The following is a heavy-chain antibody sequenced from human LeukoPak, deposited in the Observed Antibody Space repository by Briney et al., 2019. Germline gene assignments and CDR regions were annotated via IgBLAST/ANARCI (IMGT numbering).Heavy chain of an antibody. CDR1: GGSFSGYY. Sequence: SETLSLTCAVYGGSFSGYYWSWIRQPPGKGLEWIGEINHSGSTNYNPSLKSRVPISVDTSKNQFSLKLSSVTAADTAVYYCARERDDYNWNYGDRNWFDPWGQGTLVTVSS. D-gene: IGHD1-7*01. J-gene: IGHJ5*02. CDR3: ARERDDYNWNYGDRNWFDP. CDR2: INHSGST. V-gene: IGHV4-34*01.